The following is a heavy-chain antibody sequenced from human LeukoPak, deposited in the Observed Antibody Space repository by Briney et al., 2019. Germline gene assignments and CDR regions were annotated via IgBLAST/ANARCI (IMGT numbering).Heavy chain of an antibody. V-gene: IGHV4-59*08. D-gene: IGHD3-10*01. Sequence: PSETLSLTCAVYGGSFSGYYWSWIRQPPGKGLEWIGYIYYSGSTNYNPSLKSRVTISVDTSKNQFSLKLSSVTAADTAVYYCARHEVGGSGSDYFDYWGQGTLVTVSS. CDR3: ARHEVGGSGSDYFDY. CDR2: IYYSGST. J-gene: IGHJ4*02. CDR1: GGSFSGYY.